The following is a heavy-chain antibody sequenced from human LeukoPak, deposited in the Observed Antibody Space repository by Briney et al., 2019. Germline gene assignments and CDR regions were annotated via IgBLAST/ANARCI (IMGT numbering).Heavy chain of an antibody. Sequence: GGSLRLSCAASALTVSINYMNWVRQAPGKGLEWVSVIYSGGDTYYADSVKGRFTISRDNSKNTLYLQMNSLRAEDTAVYYCARAAKVLRYFDWPREGSLFDYWGQGTVVTVSS. D-gene: IGHD3-9*01. CDR1: ALTVSINY. CDR3: ARAAKVLRYFDWPREGSLFDY. J-gene: IGHJ4*02. CDR2: IYSGGDT. V-gene: IGHV3-53*01.